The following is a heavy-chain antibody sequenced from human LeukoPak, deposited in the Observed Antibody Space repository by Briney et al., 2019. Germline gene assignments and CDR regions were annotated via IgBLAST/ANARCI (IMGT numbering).Heavy chain of an antibody. D-gene: IGHD6-19*01. CDR3: ARVPSSGWYLRSYFDY. CDR2: ISSSSSYI. V-gene: IGHV3-21*01. CDR1: RFTFSSYS. J-gene: IGHJ4*02. Sequence: GGSLRLSCAASRFTFSSYSMNWVRQAPGKGLEWVSSISSSSSYIYYADSVKGRFTISRDNAKNSLYLQMNSLRAEDTAVYYCARVPSSGWYLRSYFDYWGQGTLVTVSS.